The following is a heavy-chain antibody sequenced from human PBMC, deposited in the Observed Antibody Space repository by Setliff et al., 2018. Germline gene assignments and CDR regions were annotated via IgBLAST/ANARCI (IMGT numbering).Heavy chain of an antibody. CDR1: GFNLRTSS. D-gene: IGHD2-8*01. V-gene: IGHV3-48*01. Sequence: GGSLRLSCAASGFNLRTSSMNWVRQAPGKGLEWIAFMSAMGITFNYADSVKGRFTISRDRVKNSLYLQLSRLRVDDTAIYYCARDKLPYGVLIGNYMDLWGKGTTVTV. CDR3: ARDKLPYGVLIGNYMDL. J-gene: IGHJ6*03. CDR2: MSAMGITF.